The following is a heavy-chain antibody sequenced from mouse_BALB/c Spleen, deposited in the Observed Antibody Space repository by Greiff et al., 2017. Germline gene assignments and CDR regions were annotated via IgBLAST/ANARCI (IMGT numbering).Heavy chain of an antibody. D-gene: IGHD2-10*02. CDR1: GFNIKDTY. J-gene: IGHJ4*01. V-gene: IGHV14-3*02. Sequence: VQLKESGAELVKPGASVKLSCTASGFNIKDTYMHWVKQRPEQGLEWIGRIDPANGNTKYDPKFQGKATITADTSSNTAYLQLSSLTSEDTAVYYCAYGNYAMDYWGQGTSVTVSA. CDR3: AYGNYAMDY. CDR2: IDPANGNT.